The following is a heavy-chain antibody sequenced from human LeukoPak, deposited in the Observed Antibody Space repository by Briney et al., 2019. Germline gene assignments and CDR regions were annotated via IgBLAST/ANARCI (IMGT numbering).Heavy chain of an antibody. D-gene: IGHD1-26*01. CDR1: GGTFSNYA. CDR2: INPNSGGT. V-gene: IGHV1-2*02. J-gene: IGHJ3*02. CDR3: ARVNSGSYYLDAFDI. Sequence: ASVKVSCKASGGTFSNYAISWVRQAPGQGLEWMGWINPNSGGTNYAQKFQGRVTMTRDTSISTAYMELSRLRSDDTAVYYCARVNSGSYYLDAFDIWGQGTMVTVSS.